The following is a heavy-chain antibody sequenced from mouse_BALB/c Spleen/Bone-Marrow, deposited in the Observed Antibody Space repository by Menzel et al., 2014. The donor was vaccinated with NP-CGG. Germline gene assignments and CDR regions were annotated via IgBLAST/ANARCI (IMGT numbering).Heavy chain of an antibody. Sequence: EVQLQQSGAELVRSGASVRLSCTASAFNLNDYYIHWVKQRPNQGLEWIGWIVPENGDTEYAPKFQDKATVTADRSSNAASLQLRSLASDDTAVYYCNANYGNYHPMDYWGPGTSVTVSS. D-gene: IGHD2-1*01. CDR2: IVPENGDT. CDR3: NANYGNYHPMDY. CDR1: AFNLNDYY. J-gene: IGHJ4*01. V-gene: IGHV14-4*02.